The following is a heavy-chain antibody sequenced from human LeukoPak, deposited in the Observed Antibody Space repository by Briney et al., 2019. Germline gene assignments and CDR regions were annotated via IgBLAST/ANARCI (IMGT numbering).Heavy chain of an antibody. D-gene: IGHD1-26*01. Sequence: TSETLSLTCTVSGGSISSSGYYWGWIRQPPGKGLEWIASIYYSGSIYYNPSLKSRVTISVDTSKNQLSLKLSSLTAADTAVYYCARHEYSGSYYGLSWFDPWGQGTLVTVSS. CDR2: IYYSGSI. J-gene: IGHJ5*02. CDR3: ARHEYSGSYYGLSWFDP. CDR1: GGSISSSGYY. V-gene: IGHV4-39*01.